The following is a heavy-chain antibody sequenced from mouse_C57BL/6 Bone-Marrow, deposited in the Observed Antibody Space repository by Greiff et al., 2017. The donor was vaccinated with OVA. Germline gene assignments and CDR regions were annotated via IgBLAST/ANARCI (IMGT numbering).Heavy chain of an antibody. CDR1: GFTFSSYG. CDR2: ISSGGSYT. J-gene: IGHJ2*01. Sequence: DVKLVESGGDLVKPGGSLKLSCAASGFTFSSYGMSWVRQTPDKRLEWVATISSGGSYTYYPDSVKGRFTISRDNAKNTLYLQMSSLKSEDTAMYYWARHIYYSGSSYGYGGQGPTPTVSS. D-gene: IGHD1-1*01. CDR3: ARHIYYSGSSYGY. V-gene: IGHV5-6*02.